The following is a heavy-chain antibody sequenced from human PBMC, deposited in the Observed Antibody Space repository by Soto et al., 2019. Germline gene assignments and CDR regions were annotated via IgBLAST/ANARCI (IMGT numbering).Heavy chain of an antibody. CDR2: INGRGGKT. V-gene: IGHV3-23*01. J-gene: IGHJ5*01. D-gene: IGHD6-6*01. Sequence: EVQLLESGGGLVQPGGSLRLSCAASGFIFSDYAMSWVRQAPGKGLEWVSAINGRGGKTYYADAAKGRFTISRDNSKNTLNLQMNSLTAEDTAIYYCGKEREQVVIDSWGQGTLVTVSS. CDR1: GFIFSDYA. CDR3: GKEREQVVIDS.